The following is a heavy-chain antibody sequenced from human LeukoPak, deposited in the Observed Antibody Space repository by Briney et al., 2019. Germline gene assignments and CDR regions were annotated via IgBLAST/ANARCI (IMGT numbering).Heavy chain of an antibody. J-gene: IGHJ4*02. CDR2: ISYDGSNE. V-gene: IGHV3-30*04. CDR3: ARDQGTSYLSSFDY. CDR1: GFTFSSYV. Sequence: GGSLRLSCAASGFTFSSYVMHWVRQAPGKGLEWVAIISYDGSNEYYADSVKGRFTISRDNSKNTLYLQMNSLRAADTAVYYCARDQGTSYLSSFDYWGQGTLVTVSS. D-gene: IGHD6-6*01.